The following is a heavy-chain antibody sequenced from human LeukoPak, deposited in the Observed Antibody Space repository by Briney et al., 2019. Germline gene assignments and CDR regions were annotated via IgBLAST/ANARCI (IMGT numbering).Heavy chain of an antibody. CDR1: GYSFTSYW. CDR3: ARIFIGDGYNLTYWYFDL. Sequence: GESLKISCKGSGYSFTSYWIGWVRQMPGKGLEWVGIIYPGDSDTRYSPSFQGQVTISADKSISTAYLQWSSLKASDTAMYYCARIFIGDGYNLTYWYFDLWGRGTLVTVSS. J-gene: IGHJ2*01. D-gene: IGHD5-24*01. CDR2: IYPGDSDT. V-gene: IGHV5-51*01.